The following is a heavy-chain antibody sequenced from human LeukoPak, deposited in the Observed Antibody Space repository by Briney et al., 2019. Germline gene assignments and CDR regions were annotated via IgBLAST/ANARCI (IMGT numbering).Heavy chain of an antibody. CDR1: GYTFTGYY. CDR3: ALAYSSSWYESWFDP. V-gene: IGHV1-69*05. Sequence: GASVKVSCKASGYTFTGYYMHWVRQAPGQGLEWMGGIIPIFGTANYAQKFQGRVTITTDESTSTAYMELSSLRSEDTAVYYCALAYSSSWYESWFDPWGQGTLVTVSS. CDR2: IIPIFGTA. J-gene: IGHJ5*02. D-gene: IGHD6-13*01.